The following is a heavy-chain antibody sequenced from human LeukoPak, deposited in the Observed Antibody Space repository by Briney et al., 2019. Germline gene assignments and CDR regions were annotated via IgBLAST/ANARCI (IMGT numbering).Heavy chain of an antibody. CDR2: INPSGGTT. V-gene: IGHV1-46*01. CDR1: GYTFTSYY. CDR3: ARDVAVVTATQAKAFDI. J-gene: IGHJ3*02. D-gene: IGHD2-21*02. Sequence: ASVKLSCKASGYTFTSYYIHWVRLAPGQELEWMGIINPSGGTTRYSHKLQDRVTMTRDTSTSTIYMELSSLRSEDTALYYCARDVAVVTATQAKAFDIWGQGTMVTVSS.